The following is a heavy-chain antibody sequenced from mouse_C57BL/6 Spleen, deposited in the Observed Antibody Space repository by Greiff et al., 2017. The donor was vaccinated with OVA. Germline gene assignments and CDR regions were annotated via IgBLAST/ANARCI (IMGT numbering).Heavy chain of an antibody. CDR3: ARGNYNAMDY. CDR1: GFTFSDYG. CDR2: ISSGSSTI. V-gene: IGHV5-17*01. D-gene: IGHD1-3*01. J-gene: IGHJ4*01. Sequence: DVMLVESGGGLVKPGGSLKLSCAASGFTFSDYGMHWVRQAPEKGLEWVAYISSGSSTIYYADTVKGRFTISRDNAKNTLFLQMTSLRSEDTAMYYCARGNYNAMDYWGQGTSVTVS.